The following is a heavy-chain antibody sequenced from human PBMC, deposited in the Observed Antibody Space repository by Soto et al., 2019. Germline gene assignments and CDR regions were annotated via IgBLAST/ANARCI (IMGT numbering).Heavy chain of an antibody. Sequence: PGGSLRLSCAASGFTFSSYAMNWVRQTPGKGLEWVSAISGSGSNTYYADSVKGRFTISRDNSKNTLYLQMFSLRAEDSAIYYCAKDVYGAPLAFDIWGQGTMVTVSS. V-gene: IGHV3-23*01. CDR2: ISGSGSNT. J-gene: IGHJ3*02. CDR3: AKDVYGAPLAFDI. CDR1: GFTFSSYA. D-gene: IGHD4-17*01.